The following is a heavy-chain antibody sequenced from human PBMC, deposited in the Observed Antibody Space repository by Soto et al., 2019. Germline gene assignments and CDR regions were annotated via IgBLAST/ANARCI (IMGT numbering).Heavy chain of an antibody. CDR3: ASYRLLRYSSSSMDY. CDR1: GYTFTSYG. V-gene: IGHV1-18*01. J-gene: IGHJ4*02. CDR2: ISAYNGNT. Sequence: ASVKVSCKASGYTFTSYGISWVRQAPGQGLEWMGWISAYNGNTNYAQKLQGRVTMTTDTSTSTAYMELRSLRSDDTAVYYCASYRLLRYSSSSMDYWGQGTLVTVSS. D-gene: IGHD6-6*01.